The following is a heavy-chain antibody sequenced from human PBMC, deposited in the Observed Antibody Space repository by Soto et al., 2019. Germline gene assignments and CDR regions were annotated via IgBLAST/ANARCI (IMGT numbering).Heavy chain of an antibody. D-gene: IGHD4-17*01. Sequence: EVQLVESGGGLVQPGGSLRLSCAASGFIFSGHWMGWVRQAPGKGLEWVANINKDGSEVKYVDSVKGRFFASRDNAKNSLYLQMSSLRVEDTAVYFCTRHGFFTVDYWGQGSLVTVSS. CDR2: INKDGSEV. CDR1: GFIFSGHW. CDR3: TRHGFFTVDY. J-gene: IGHJ4*02. V-gene: IGHV3-7*01.